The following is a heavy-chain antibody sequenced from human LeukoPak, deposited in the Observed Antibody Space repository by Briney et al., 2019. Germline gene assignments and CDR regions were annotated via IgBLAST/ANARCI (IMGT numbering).Heavy chain of an antibody. CDR3: ARPYYYDSRIDP. CDR1: GGSVSSGDYY. D-gene: IGHD3-22*01. J-gene: IGHJ5*02. CDR2: TYYSGST. V-gene: IGHV4-30-4*01. Sequence: SQTLSLTCTVSGGSVSSGDYYWSWIRQPPGKGLEWIGYTYYSGSTYYNPSLKNRVSISVDTSKNQFSLNLSSVTAADTAVYYCARPYYYDSRIDPWGQGTLVTVSS.